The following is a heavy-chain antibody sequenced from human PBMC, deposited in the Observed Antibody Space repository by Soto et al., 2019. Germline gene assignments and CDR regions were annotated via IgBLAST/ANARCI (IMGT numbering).Heavy chain of an antibody. Sequence: SETLSLTCTVSGGSISSYYWSWIRQPPGKGLEWLAYIYYSGRTNYNPSLKSRVTISVDTSKNQFSLKLSSVTAADTAVYYCARAAYYYDTRPFDYWGQGTLVTVSS. CDR2: IYYSGRT. D-gene: IGHD3-22*01. V-gene: IGHV4-59*01. J-gene: IGHJ4*02. CDR1: GGSISSYY. CDR3: ARAAYYYDTRPFDY.